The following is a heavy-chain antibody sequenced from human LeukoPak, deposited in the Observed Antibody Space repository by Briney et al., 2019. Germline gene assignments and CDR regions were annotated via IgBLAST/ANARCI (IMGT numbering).Heavy chain of an antibody. CDR3: SSLSAAV. J-gene: IGHJ6*04. CDR1: GFTFSMYW. D-gene: IGHD5/OR15-5a*01. V-gene: IGHV3-7*01. Sequence: GGSLRLSCAASGFTFSMYWMTWVRQAPGKGLEWVANIKQDGSVKYYMDSVKGRFTISRDNARNSLYLQMNSLGVEDTAVYYCSSLSAAVWGKGTTVTVSS. CDR2: IKQDGSVK.